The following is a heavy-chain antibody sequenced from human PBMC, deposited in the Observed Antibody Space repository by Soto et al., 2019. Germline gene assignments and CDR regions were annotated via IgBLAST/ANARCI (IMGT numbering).Heavy chain of an antibody. J-gene: IGHJ6*03. CDR1: GFTFDDYA. V-gene: IGHV3-9*01. CDR2: ISWNSGSI. Sequence: EVQLVESGGGLVQPGRSLRLSCAASGFTFDDYAMHWVRQAPGKGLEWVSGISWNSGSIGYADSVKGRFTISRDNAKNSLYLQMNSLRAEDTALYYCAKDGLRFNYYYYYCMDVWGKGTTVTVSS. D-gene: IGHD3-16*01. CDR3: AKDGLRFNYYYYYCMDV.